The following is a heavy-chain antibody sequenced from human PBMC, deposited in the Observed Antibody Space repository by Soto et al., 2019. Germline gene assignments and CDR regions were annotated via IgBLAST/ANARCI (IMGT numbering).Heavy chain of an antibody. V-gene: IGHV3-33*01. Sequence: QVQLVESGGGVVQPGGSLRLSCAASGFIFNTYGMHWVRQVPGKGLEWLAGIWYDGSDKDYADSVKGRFTISRDNSKNTVYLQMNSLRTEDTAIYYCARDQLSHMTIFEGQQGFYYYHGMDVWGQGTTVTVSS. CDR1: GFIFNTYG. J-gene: IGHJ6*02. CDR3: ARDQLSHMTIFEGQQGFYYYHGMDV. CDR2: IWYDGSDK. D-gene: IGHD3-3*01.